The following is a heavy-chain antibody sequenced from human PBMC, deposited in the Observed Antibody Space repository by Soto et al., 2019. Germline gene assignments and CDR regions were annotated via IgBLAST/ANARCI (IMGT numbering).Heavy chain of an antibody. CDR2: INPSGGST. CDR3: ARGFTALRFLEWLLSNHDAFDI. J-gene: IGHJ3*02. V-gene: IGHV1-46*01. Sequence: ASVKVSCKAPGYTFTSYYMHWVRQAPGQGLEWMGIINPSGGSTSYAQKFQGRVTMTRDTSTSTVYMELSSLRSEDTAVYYCARGFTALRFLEWLLSNHDAFDIWGQGTMVTVSS. D-gene: IGHD3-3*01. CDR1: GYTFTSYY.